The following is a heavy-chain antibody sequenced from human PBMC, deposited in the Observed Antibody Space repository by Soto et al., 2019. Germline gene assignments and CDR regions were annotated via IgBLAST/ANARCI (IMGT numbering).Heavy chain of an antibody. V-gene: IGHV3-23*01. J-gene: IGHJ6*02. Sequence: EVHLLESGGALVQPGGSLRLSCAASGFTVSSCAMGWVRQAQGTGLEWVSVIIDSGGSTYYSDAVKCRFTISRDNSKSTLYLQMNILRAEDTAVYYCGTGRSYYYYYGVDVWGQGTTVTVSS. D-gene: IGHD1-26*01. CDR2: IIDSGGST. CDR1: GFTVSSCA. CDR3: GTGRSYYYYYGVDV.